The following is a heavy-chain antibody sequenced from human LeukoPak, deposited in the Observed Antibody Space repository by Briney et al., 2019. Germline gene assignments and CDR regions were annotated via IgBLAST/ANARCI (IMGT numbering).Heavy chain of an antibody. J-gene: IGHJ5*02. CDR1: GGSFSGYY. CDR3: ARDYGDYAVNWFDP. Sequence: PSETLSLTCAAYGGSFSGYYWSWIRQPPGKGLEWIGEINHSGSTNYNPSLKSRVTISVDTSKNQFSLKLSSVTAADTAVYYCARDYGDYAVNWFDPWRQGTLVTVSS. D-gene: IGHD4-17*01. CDR2: INHSGST. V-gene: IGHV4-34*01.